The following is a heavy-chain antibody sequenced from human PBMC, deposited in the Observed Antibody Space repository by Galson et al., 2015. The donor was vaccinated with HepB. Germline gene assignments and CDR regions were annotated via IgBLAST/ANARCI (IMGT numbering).Heavy chain of an antibody. CDR2: IWYAGSNK. V-gene: IGHV3-33*01. CDR3: AREVEAPFGVVITLFYYYGMDV. CDR1: GFTFSSYR. Sequence: SLRLSPAASGFTFSSYRMHWVRQAPGKGLERVAVIWYAGSNKYYADPVKGRFTISRDNSKNALYLQMNSLRAEATAVYYCAREVEAPFGVVITLFYYYGMDVWGQGTTVTVSS. J-gene: IGHJ6*02. D-gene: IGHD3-3*01.